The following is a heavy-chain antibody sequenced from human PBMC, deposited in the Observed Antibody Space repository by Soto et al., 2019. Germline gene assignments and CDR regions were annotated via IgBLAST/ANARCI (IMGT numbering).Heavy chain of an antibody. CDR1: GYTFTNYW. CDR2: IYPGDSDT. Sequence: ESLKMFCRGSGYTFTNYWIGLVRQMPGKGLEWMGIIYPGDSDTKYNPSFQGQVTISADKSITTTYLRWTSLKASDTAIYYCAASIFYYGMDVWGQGTKVTVSS. V-gene: IGHV5-51*01. J-gene: IGHJ6*02. CDR3: AASIFYYGMDV.